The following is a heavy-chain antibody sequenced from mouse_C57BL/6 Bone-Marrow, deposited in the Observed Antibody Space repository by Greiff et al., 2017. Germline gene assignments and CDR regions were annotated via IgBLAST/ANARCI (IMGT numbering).Heavy chain of an antibody. J-gene: IGHJ3*01. D-gene: IGHD1-1*01. V-gene: IGHV1-80*01. CDR1: GYAFSSYW. CDR2: LYPGDGDT. Sequence: VQLQESGAELVKPGASVKISCKASGYAFSSYWMNWVKQRPGKGLEWIGQLYPGDGDTNYNGKFKGKATLTADKSSSTAYMQLSSLTSEDSAVYFCNYGSTAWFAYWGQGTLVTVSA. CDR3: NYGSTAWFAY.